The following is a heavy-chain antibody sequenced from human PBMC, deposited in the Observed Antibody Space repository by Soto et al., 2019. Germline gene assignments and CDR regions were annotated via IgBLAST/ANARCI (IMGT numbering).Heavy chain of an antibody. CDR3: ARVALGDGYNTDY. D-gene: IGHD5-12*01. CDR2: SYYSGST. Sequence: PSESLSLSCTVSCGSISSGGYYWSWIRKHPGKGLEWIGYSYYSGSTYYNPSLKSRVTISVDTSKNQFSLKLSSVTAADTAVYYCARVALGDGYNTDYGGQGTLVTVSS. J-gene: IGHJ4*02. V-gene: IGHV4-31*03. CDR1: CGSISSGGYY.